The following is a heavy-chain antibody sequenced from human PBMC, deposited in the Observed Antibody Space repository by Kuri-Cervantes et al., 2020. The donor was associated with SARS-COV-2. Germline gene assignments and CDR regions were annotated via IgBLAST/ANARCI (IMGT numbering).Heavy chain of an antibody. V-gene: IGHV1-2*04. J-gene: IGHJ2*01. CDR1: GYTFTGYY. CDR2: INPNSGGT. CDR3: ARGGITGTTGNWYFDL. D-gene: IGHD1-7*01. Sequence: ASVKVSCKASGYTFTGYYMHWVRQAPGQGLEWMGWINPNSGGTNYAQKFQGWVTMTRDTSISTAYMELSRLRSDDTAMYDCARGGITGTTGNWYFDLWGRGTLVTVSS.